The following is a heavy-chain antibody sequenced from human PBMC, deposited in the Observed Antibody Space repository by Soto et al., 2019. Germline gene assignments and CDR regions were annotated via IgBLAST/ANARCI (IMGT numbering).Heavy chain of an antibody. Sequence: QVQLQESGPGLVKPSQTLSLTCTASDGSVSSGDSYWSWIRQSPGKGLEWIGYIHYGGSTYYNPSLKSRVSLSVDTSKNQFSLKLNSVTAADTAVYYCARRYGPRAFDIWGQGTVVTVSS. CDR1: DGSVSSGDSY. D-gene: IGHD3-9*01. CDR3: ARRYGPRAFDI. CDR2: IHYGGST. V-gene: IGHV4-30-4*01. J-gene: IGHJ3*02.